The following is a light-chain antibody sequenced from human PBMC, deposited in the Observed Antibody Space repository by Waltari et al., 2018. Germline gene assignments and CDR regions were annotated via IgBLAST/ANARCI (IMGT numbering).Light chain of an antibody. CDR3: QQYNNWPPMYT. CDR2: AAS. Sequence: EIVMTQSQATLSVSPGERATLSCRASQSVSSNLDWYQQKPGQAPRVLIYAASTRATGIPARFSGSGSGTEFTLTISSLQSEDFAVYYCQQYNNWPPMYTFGQGTKLEIK. V-gene: IGKV3-15*01. J-gene: IGKJ2*01. CDR1: QSVSSN.